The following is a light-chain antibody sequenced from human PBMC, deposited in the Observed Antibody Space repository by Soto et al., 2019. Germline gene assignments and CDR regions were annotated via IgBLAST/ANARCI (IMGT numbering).Light chain of an antibody. J-gene: IGKJ1*01. Sequence: EIVLTQSPATLSSSPGERATLSCRARKTVSSKLAWYQHKPGQAPRLLIYDTSNRATGIPARFSGNGSGTHFTLTISSLEPEDFPVHYCHHHKSRPRKFGQGRK. CDR2: DTS. V-gene: IGKV3-11*01. CDR1: KTVSSK. CDR3: HHHKSRPRK.